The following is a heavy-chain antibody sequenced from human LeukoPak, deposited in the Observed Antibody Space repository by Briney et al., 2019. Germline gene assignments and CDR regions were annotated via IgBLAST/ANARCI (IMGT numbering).Heavy chain of an antibody. CDR2: ISGSGGRT. V-gene: IGHV3-23*01. CDR1: GFTFSSYA. CDR3: AKDGVGDGSSPNWFDP. Sequence: GGSLRLSCAASGFTFSSYAMSWVRQAPGKGLEWVSAISGSGGRTYYADSVKGRFTISRDNSKNTLYLQMNSLRAEDTAVYYCAKDGVGDGSSPNWFDPWGQGTLVTVSS. D-gene: IGHD5-24*01. J-gene: IGHJ5*02.